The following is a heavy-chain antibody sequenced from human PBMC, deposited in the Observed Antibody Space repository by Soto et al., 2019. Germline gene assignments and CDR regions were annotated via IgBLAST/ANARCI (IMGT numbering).Heavy chain of an antibody. D-gene: IGHD3-22*01. CDR3: AREEFEDGRGHFDY. V-gene: IGHV3-30-3*01. CDR2: ISYGGVNK. CDR1: GFTFSTSV. J-gene: IGHJ4*02. Sequence: QVQLVESGGGVVQPGGSLRLSCAASGFTFSTSVMHWVRQAPGKGLEWMAIISYGGVNKYYADSVKGRFTISRDISESTLYLQMKSLRTEDTAVYYCAREEFEDGRGHFDYWGQGTLGSVSS.